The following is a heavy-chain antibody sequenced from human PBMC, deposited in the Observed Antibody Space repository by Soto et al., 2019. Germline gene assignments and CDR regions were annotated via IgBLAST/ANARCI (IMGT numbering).Heavy chain of an antibody. V-gene: IGHV4-30-2*01. CDR3: ARDPRIYSDPYYFDY. Sequence: SETLSLTCAVSGGSISSGGYSWSWIRQPPGKGLEWIGYIYHSGSTYYNPSLESRATISVDRSKNQFSLKLSSVTAADTAVYYCARDPRIYSDPYYFDYWGQGTLVTVSS. CDR1: GGSISSGGYS. J-gene: IGHJ4*02. CDR2: IYHSGST. D-gene: IGHD4-17*01.